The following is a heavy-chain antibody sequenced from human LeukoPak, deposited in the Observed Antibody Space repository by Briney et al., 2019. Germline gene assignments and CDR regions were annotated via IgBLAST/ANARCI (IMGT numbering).Heavy chain of an antibody. V-gene: IGHV3-33*01. CDR2: IWYDGSNK. CDR1: GFTFSSYG. CDR3: ARDRTRAAAALVGMDV. J-gene: IGHJ6*04. Sequence: GGSLRLSCAASGFTFSSYGMHWVRQAPGKGLEWVAVIWYDGSNKYYADSVKGRFTISRDNSKNTLYLQMNSLRAEDTAVYYCARDRTRAAAALVGMDVWGKGTTVTVSS. D-gene: IGHD6-13*01.